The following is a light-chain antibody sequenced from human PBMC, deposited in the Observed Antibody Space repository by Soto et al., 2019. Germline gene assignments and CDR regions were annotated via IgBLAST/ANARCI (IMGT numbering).Light chain of an antibody. CDR3: QQYDNLRVT. V-gene: IGKV1-33*01. CDR1: QDISNY. Sequence: DIQMTQSPSSLSASVGDRVTITCQASQDISNYLNWYQQKPGKAPKLLIYDASNLETGVPSRFSGSGSGTDFTFTISSLQPEDNATYYCQQYDNLRVTFGPGTKVDIK. J-gene: IGKJ3*01. CDR2: DAS.